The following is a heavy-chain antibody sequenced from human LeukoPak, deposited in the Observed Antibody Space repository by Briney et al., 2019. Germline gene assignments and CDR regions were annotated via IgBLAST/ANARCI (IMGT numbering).Heavy chain of an antibody. V-gene: IGHV3-15*01. CDR3: TTDPGGRDSLWFGEFSFFDY. Sequence: GGSLRLSCAASGFTFSNAWMSWVRQAPGKGLEWVGRIKSKTDGGTTDYAAPVKGRFTISRDDSKNTLYLQMNSLKTEDTAVYYCTTDPGGRDSLWFGEFSFFDYWGQGTLVTVSS. D-gene: IGHD3-10*01. CDR1: GFTFSNAW. CDR2: IKSKTDGGTT. J-gene: IGHJ4*02.